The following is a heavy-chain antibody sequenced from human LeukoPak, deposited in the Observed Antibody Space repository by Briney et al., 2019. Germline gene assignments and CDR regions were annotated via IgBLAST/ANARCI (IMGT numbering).Heavy chain of an antibody. CDR1: EFTFSNYE. D-gene: IGHD5-12*01. CDR2: ISSSGSTT. J-gene: IGHJ4*02. V-gene: IGHV3-48*03. Sequence: GGSLRLSCAASEFTFSNYEMNWVRQAPGKGLEWVSYISSSGSTTYYADSVKGRFTISRDNAKNSLYLQMNSLRAEDTAVFYCARDGTYTDYDPDFDIWGQGTLVTVSS. CDR3: ARDGTYTDYDPDFDI.